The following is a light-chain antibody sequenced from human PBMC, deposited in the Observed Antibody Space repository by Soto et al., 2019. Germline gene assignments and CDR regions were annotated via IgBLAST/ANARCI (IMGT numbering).Light chain of an antibody. CDR1: QSISSY. CDR3: QQSYSTPYT. V-gene: IGKV1-39*01. Sequence: DIQMTQSPSSLSASAGDRVTITCRASQSISSYLNWYQQKPGKAPKLLIYAASSLQSGVPSRFSGSGSGTDFTFTISSLQPEDFATYYCQQSYSTPYTFGQGTKLEIK. CDR2: AAS. J-gene: IGKJ2*01.